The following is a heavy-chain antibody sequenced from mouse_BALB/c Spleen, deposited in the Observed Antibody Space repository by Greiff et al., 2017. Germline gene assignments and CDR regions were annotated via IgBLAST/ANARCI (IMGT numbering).Heavy chain of an antibody. D-gene: IGHD1-1*01. CDR1: GFTFSSYT. CDR3: ARQRGSLYFDY. CDR2: ISNGGGST. Sequence: EVQRVESGGGLVQPGGSLKLSCAASGFTFSSYTMSWVRQTPEKRLEWVAYISNGGGSTYYPDTVKGRFTISRDNAKNTLYLQMSSLKSEDTAMYYCARQRGSLYFDYWGQGTTLTVSS. J-gene: IGHJ2*01. V-gene: IGHV5-12-2*01.